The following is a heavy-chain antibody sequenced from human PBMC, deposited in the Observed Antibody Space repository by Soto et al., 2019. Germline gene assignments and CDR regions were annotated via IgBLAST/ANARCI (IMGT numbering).Heavy chain of an antibody. CDR3: AKGLLNGRWYAAD. V-gene: IGHV3-23*01. CDR1: GFTFSRCV. D-gene: IGHD2-15*01. J-gene: IGHJ4*02. Sequence: EVHLLESGGGLVQPGESLRLSCGASGFTFSRCVMSWVRQAPGTGLEWVSCISDSGAGTHYAHSVKGRFTISRDNSKNTMYLQMNDLRDEDTGLYYCAKGLLNGRWYAADWGQGTLVTVSS. CDR2: ISDSGAGT.